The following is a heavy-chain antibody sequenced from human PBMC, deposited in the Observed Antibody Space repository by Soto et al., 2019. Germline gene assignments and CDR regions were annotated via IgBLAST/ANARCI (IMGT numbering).Heavy chain of an antibody. CDR1: GFTFISYA. D-gene: IGHD3-16*01. V-gene: IGHV3-23*01. Sequence: EVQLLESGGGLVQPGGSLRLSCAASGFTFISYAMSWVRQAPGKGLEWVSSISGGGGSTYYADSVKGRFTISRDNSKNTLYLPMNSLRAEDTAVYYCAKRGPREGYFDYWGQGTLVTVSS. CDR2: ISGGGGST. CDR3: AKRGPREGYFDY. J-gene: IGHJ4*02.